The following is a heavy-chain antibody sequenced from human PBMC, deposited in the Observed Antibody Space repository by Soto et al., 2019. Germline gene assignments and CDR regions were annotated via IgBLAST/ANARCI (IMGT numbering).Heavy chain of an antibody. D-gene: IGHD3-3*01. CDR3: AKRHHYYDFWSGYNESVSYFDY. J-gene: IGHJ4*02. Sequence: GGSLRLSCAASGFTFSSYGMHWVRQAPGKGLEWVAVISYDGSNKYYADSVKGRFTISRDNSKNTLYLQMNSLRAEDTAVYYCAKRHHYYDFWSGYNESVSYFDYWGQGTLVTVSS. CDR2: ISYDGSNK. V-gene: IGHV3-30*18. CDR1: GFTFSSYG.